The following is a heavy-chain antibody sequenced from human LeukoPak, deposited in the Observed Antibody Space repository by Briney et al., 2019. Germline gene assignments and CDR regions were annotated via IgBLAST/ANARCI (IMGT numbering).Heavy chain of an antibody. Sequence: GASVKVSCKASGYTLTGYYMHWVRQAPGQGLAWMGWINPNTGGTNYAQKFQGRVTMTRDTTISAAFMELNRLTSDDTAVYYCASYPRYSSSPPFDYWGQGTLVTVSS. CDR1: GYTLTGYY. CDR2: INPNTGGT. V-gene: IGHV1-2*02. CDR3: ASYPRYSSSPPFDY. J-gene: IGHJ4*02. D-gene: IGHD1-26*01.